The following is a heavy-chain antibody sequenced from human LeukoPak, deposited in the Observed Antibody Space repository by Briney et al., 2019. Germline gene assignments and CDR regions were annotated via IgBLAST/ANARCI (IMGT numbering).Heavy chain of an antibody. CDR3: ASVRGGDTRDFDY. V-gene: IGHV3-9*01. Sequence: GRSLRLSCAASGFTFDDYAMHWVRQAPGKGLEWVSGISWNSGSIGYADSVKGRFTISRDNAKNSLYLQMNSLRAEDTAIYYCASVRGGDTRDFDYWGQGTLVTVSS. CDR2: ISWNSGSI. D-gene: IGHD4-17*01. J-gene: IGHJ4*02. CDR1: GFTFDDYA.